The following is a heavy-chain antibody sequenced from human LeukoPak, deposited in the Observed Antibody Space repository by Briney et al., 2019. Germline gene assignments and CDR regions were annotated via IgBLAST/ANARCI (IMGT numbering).Heavy chain of an antibody. D-gene: IGHD6-19*01. CDR3: ARDLVSSGWYDY. Sequence: SETLSLTCTVSGGSISSSSYYWGWIRQPPGKGLEWIGSIYYSGSTYYNPSLKSRVTISVDTSKNQFSLTLSSVTAADTAVYYCARDLVSSGWYDYWGQGTLVTVSS. J-gene: IGHJ4*02. CDR2: IYYSGST. CDR1: GGSISSSSYY. V-gene: IGHV4-39*07.